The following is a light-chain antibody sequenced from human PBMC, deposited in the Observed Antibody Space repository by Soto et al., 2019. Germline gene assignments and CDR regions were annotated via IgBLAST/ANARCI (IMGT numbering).Light chain of an antibody. CDR2: AAS. V-gene: IGKV1-12*02. Sequence: DVQMTQSPSSVSASVGDRVTITCRASQHINTWLAWYQQKPGQAPRLLISAASNLEDGVPPRFSGSGSGTDFALAISSLQPAGFATYYCQLSNIVRFTFGPGTRVDVK. CDR1: QHINTW. J-gene: IGKJ3*01. CDR3: QLSNIVRFT.